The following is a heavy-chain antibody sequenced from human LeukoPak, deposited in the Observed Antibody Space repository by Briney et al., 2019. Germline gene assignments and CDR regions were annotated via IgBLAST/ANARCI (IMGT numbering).Heavy chain of an antibody. CDR2: IHYSGST. V-gene: IGHV4-59*01. D-gene: IGHD2-15*01. J-gene: IGHJ6*02. CDR1: GNFISDYY. Sequence: PSETLSLTCTVSGNFISDYYWSWIRQPPGKGLEWIGYIHYSGSTNYNASLKSRVTILVDTSKNQFSLKLSSVTAADTAVYYCARDHVVVVGGKNYFYGMDVWGQGTTVTVSS. CDR3: ARDHVVVVGGKNYFYGMDV.